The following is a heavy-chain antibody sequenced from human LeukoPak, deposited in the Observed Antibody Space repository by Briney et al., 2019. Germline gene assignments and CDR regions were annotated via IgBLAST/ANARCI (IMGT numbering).Heavy chain of an antibody. J-gene: IGHJ6*02. CDR1: GESFSGYY. Sequence: SETLSLTCAVYGESFSGYYWNWIRRPPGKGLEWIGYIYYNGNTNYSPSLKSRVTMSVDTSKNLFSLKVSSVTAADTAVYYCARGRSNYYGMDVWGQGTTVTVSS. D-gene: IGHD1-26*01. CDR3: ARGRSNYYGMDV. V-gene: IGHV4-59*01. CDR2: IYYNGNT.